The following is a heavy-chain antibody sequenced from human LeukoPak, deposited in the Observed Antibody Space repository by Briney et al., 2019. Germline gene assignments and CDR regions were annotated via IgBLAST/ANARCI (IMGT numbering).Heavy chain of an antibody. CDR2: IKSKTDGGTT. V-gene: IGHV3-15*01. CDR3: TTVTYGGDCYSVDY. Sequence: GSLRLSCAASGFTFSNAWMSWVRQAPGKGLEWVGRIKSKTDGGTTDYAAPVKGRFTISRDDSKNTLYLQMNSLKTEDTAVYYCTTVTYGGDCYSVDYWGQGTLVTVSS. D-gene: IGHD2-21*02. CDR1: GFTFSNAW. J-gene: IGHJ4*02.